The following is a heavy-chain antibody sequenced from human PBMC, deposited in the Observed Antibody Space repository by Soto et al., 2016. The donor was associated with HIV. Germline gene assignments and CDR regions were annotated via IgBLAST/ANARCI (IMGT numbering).Heavy chain of an antibody. CDR2: IYYSGTT. Sequence: QVLLQESGPGLVKPSETLSLTCTVSSDSMSDYHWNWIRQPPGKGLEWIGSIYYSGTTNYNASLQSRVIISVDTSKNQFSLKLTSVTAADTAMYYCAREYSCGGACYSFDQWGQGTLVTVSS. J-gene: IGHJ4*02. V-gene: IGHV4-59*01. CDR1: SDSMSDYH. D-gene: IGHD2-21*02. CDR3: AREYSCGGACYSFDQ.